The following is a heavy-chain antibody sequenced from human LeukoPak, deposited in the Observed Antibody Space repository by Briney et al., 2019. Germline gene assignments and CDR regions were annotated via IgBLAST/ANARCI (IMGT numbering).Heavy chain of an antibody. CDR2: IIPILGIA. CDR3: ATSIAVAGQGFDY. J-gene: IGHJ4*02. Sequence: SVKVSCKASGGAFSYAISWVRQAPGQGLEWMGRIIPILGIANYAQKFQGRVTITADKSTGTAYMGMSSLRSEDTAVFYCATSIAVAGQGFDYWGQGTLVTVSS. V-gene: IGHV1-69*04. CDR1: GGAFSYA. D-gene: IGHD6-19*01.